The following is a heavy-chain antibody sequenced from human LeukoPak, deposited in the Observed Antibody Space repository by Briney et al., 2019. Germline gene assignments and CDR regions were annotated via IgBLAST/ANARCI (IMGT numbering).Heavy chain of an antibody. CDR3: ARHVVIKSGWFDP. V-gene: IGHV4-39*01. D-gene: IGHD3-22*01. J-gene: IGHJ5*02. CDR1: GGSISSSSYY. CDR2: IYYSGST. Sequence: SETLSLTCTVSGGSISSSSYYWGWIPQPPGKGLEWIGSIYYSGSTYYSPSLKSRVTISVDTSKNQFSLKLSSVTAADTAVYYCARHVVIKSGWFDPWGQGTLVTVSS.